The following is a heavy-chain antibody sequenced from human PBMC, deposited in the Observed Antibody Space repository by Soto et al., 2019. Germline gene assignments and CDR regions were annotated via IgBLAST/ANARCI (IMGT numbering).Heavy chain of an antibody. CDR1: GGSISSSSYY. J-gene: IGHJ6*02. D-gene: IGHD5-18*01. CDR2: IYYSGST. V-gene: IGHV4-39*01. Sequence: SETLSLTCTVSGGSISSSSYYWGWIRQPPGKGLEWIGSIYYSGSTYYNPSLKSRVTISVDTSKNQFSLKLSSVTAADTAVYYCARHTEDTAMVKRVDYYYYGMDVWGQGTTVTVSS. CDR3: ARHTEDTAMVKRVDYYYYGMDV.